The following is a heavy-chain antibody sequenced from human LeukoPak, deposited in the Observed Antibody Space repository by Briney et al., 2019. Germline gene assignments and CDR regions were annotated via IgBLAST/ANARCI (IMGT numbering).Heavy chain of an antibody. CDR3: ARDNVVVVPAAKEANWFDP. V-gene: IGHV3-23*01. J-gene: IGHJ5*02. D-gene: IGHD2-2*01. CDR1: GXTFSSYA. CDR2: ISRGGGST. Sequence: GGSLRLSCAASGXTFSSYAMNWVRRAPGKGLEWVSAISRGGGSTDYADSVKGRFTISRDNSKNTLYLQMNSLRAEDTAVYYCARDNVVVVPAAKEANWFDPWGQGTLVTVSS.